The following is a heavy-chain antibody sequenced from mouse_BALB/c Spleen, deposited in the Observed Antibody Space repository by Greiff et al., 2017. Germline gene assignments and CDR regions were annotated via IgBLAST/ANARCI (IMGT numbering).Heavy chain of an antibody. CDR2: ISSGGST. CDR3: ARRDYGSSPGAY. Sequence: EVQVVESGGGLVKPGGSLKLSCAASGFTFSSYAMSWVRQTPEKRLEWVASISSGGSTYYPDSVKGRFTISRDNARNILYLQMSSLRSEDTAMYYCARRDYGSSPGAYWGQGTLVTVSA. V-gene: IGHV5-6-5*01. D-gene: IGHD1-1*01. J-gene: IGHJ3*01. CDR1: GFTFSSYA.